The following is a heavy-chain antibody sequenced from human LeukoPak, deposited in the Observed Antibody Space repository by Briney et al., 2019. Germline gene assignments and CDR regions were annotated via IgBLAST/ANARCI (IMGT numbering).Heavy chain of an antibody. V-gene: IGHV4-59*01. J-gene: IGHJ5*02. CDR3: ARTTLYSSWDRPDWFDP. CDR2: IYYSGST. D-gene: IGHD6-13*01. Sequence: SETLSLTCTVSGGSISSYYGSWIRQPPGKGLEWIGYIYYSGSTNYNPSLKSRVTISVDTSKNQFSLKLSSVTAADTAVYYCARTTLYSSWDRPDWFDPWGQGTPVTVSS. CDR1: GGSISSYY.